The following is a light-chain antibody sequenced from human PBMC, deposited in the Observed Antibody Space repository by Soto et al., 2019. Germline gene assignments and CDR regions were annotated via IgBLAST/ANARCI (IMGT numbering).Light chain of an antibody. CDR2: AAS. Sequence: IQGTQSPYYLSASVGDRVTITFRASQGISSDLGWFQQKPGKAPKLLIYAASSLQSGVPSRFSGRGSGTYFTLTISGLQVEDSATYYCLQEYRYPLTFGGGTKVDI. V-gene: IGKV1-6*02. CDR3: LQEYRYPLT. J-gene: IGKJ4*01. CDR1: QGISSD.